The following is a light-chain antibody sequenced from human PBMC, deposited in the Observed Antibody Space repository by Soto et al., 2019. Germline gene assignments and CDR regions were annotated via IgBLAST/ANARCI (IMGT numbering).Light chain of an antibody. CDR1: QSVSSN. CDR3: QQYNNWPPEK. V-gene: IGKV3-15*01. J-gene: IGKJ1*01. Sequence: EIVMTQSPATLSVSPGERATLSCRASQSVSSNLAWYQQKPGQAPRLLIYGASTRATGMPARFSGSGSGTEFTLTISSLQSEHFAVYYCQQYNNWPPEKFGQGTKVEIK. CDR2: GAS.